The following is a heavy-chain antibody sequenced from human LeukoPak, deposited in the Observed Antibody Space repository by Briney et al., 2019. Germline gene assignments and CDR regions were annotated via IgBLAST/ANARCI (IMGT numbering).Heavy chain of an antibody. D-gene: IGHD3-9*01. J-gene: IGHJ5*02. Sequence: SETLSLTCTVSGASISNYYWSWIRQSPGKGLEWIGHIYYSGSTNYNPSLKSRVTISVDTSKNQFSLKLSSVTAADTAVYYCARTRNLRYSLDPWGQGTLVTVSS. CDR1: GASISNYY. CDR3: ARTRNLRYSLDP. CDR2: IYYSGST. V-gene: IGHV4-59*01.